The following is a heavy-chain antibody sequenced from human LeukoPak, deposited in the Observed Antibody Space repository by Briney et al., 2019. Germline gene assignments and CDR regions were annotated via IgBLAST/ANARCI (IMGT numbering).Heavy chain of an antibody. CDR2: MYNSGST. Sequence: SETLSLTCAVSGGSISSSNWWSWVRQPPGKGLEWIGYMYNSGSTNYNPSLKSRVTISIDTSKNQVSLRLSSVTAADTAVYYCARQGSGGRSFDVWGQGTMVTVSS. CDR1: GGSISSSNW. J-gene: IGHJ3*01. CDR3: ARQGSGGRSFDV. V-gene: IGHV4-4*02. D-gene: IGHD1-26*01.